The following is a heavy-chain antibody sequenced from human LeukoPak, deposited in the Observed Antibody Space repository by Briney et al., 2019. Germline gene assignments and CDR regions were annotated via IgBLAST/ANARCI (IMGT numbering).Heavy chain of an antibody. CDR3: ARASGVGATFDY. D-gene: IGHD1-26*01. Sequence: GASVKVSCKASGYTFINYDINWVRQATGQGLEWMGWMNPNSGNTGYAQKFQGRVTISRNTSISTVYMELSSLRSEDTAVYYCARASGVGATFDYWGQGTLVTVSS. J-gene: IGHJ4*02. CDR1: GYTFINYD. CDR2: MNPNSGNT. V-gene: IGHV1-8*03.